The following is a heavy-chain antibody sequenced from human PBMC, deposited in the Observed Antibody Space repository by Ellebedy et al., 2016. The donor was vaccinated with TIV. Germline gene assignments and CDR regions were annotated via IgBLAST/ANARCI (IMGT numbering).Heavy chain of an antibody. J-gene: IGHJ3*02. CDR2: INQDGSVQ. CDR1: GFTFRSFR. CDR3: ARDGRDGDAFDI. V-gene: IGHV3-7*03. Sequence: GESLKISXVGSGFTFRSFRMNWVRQAPGKGLEWVARINQDGSVQYYVDSVKGRFAISRDNAQNSVYLDMSDLRGEDTAVYYCARDGRDGDAFDIWGQGTMVTVSS. D-gene: IGHD5-24*01.